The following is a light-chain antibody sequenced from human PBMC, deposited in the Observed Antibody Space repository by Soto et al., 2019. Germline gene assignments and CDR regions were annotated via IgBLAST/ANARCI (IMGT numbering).Light chain of an antibody. V-gene: IGLV2-8*01. CDR1: SSDVGGYNY. CDR3: SSYAGSNKVV. CDR2: EVS. Sequence: QSVLTQPASVSGSPGQSITISCTGTSSDVGGYNYVSWYQQHPGKAPKLMICEVSKRPSGVPDRFSGSKSGNTASLTVSGLQAEDEADYYCSSYAGSNKVVFGGGTKVTVL. J-gene: IGLJ2*01.